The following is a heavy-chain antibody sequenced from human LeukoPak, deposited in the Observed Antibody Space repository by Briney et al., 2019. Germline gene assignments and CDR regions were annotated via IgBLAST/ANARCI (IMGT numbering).Heavy chain of an antibody. J-gene: IGHJ3*02. V-gene: IGHV4-59*08. Sequence: PSETLSLTCTVSGDAITSYYWSWIRQPPGKALEWIGYVYYTGSTAYNPSLKSRVTISADTSKNQFSLKLNSVTAADTAVYYCARHQHNDAFDIWGQGTMVTVSS. CDR3: ARHQHNDAFDI. CDR1: GDAITSYY. CDR2: VYYTGST.